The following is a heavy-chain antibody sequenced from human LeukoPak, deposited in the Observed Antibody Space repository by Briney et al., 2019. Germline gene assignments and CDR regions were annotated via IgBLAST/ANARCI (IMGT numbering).Heavy chain of an antibody. V-gene: IGHV3-74*01. J-gene: IGHJ4*02. D-gene: IGHD6-13*01. CDR3: HPLGYTSN. CDR1: GSTSGVTFSRRW. Sequence: GGSLRLSCVVSGSTSGVTFSRRWMDWVRQAPGKGLVWVSLVKNDGSTNYADSVKGRFTVSRDNAENTLYLQMNNLRVEDTALYFCHPLGYTSNGGQGTLVTVSS. CDR2: VKNDGST.